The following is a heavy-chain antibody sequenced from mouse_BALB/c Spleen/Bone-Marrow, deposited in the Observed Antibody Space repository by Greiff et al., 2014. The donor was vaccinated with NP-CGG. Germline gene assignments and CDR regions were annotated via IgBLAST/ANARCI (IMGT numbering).Heavy chain of an antibody. CDR3: ARREYGNYDYAMDY. V-gene: IGHV1-18*01. J-gene: IGHJ4*01. Sequence: EVQVVESGPELVKPGASVKISCKTSGYTFTEYTMHWVKQSHGKSLEWIGGINPNNGGISYNQKFKGKATLTVDKSSCTAYMELRSLTSEDSAVYYCARREYGNYDYAMDYWGQGTSVTVSS. CDR2: INPNNGGI. CDR1: GYTFTEYT. D-gene: IGHD2-10*02.